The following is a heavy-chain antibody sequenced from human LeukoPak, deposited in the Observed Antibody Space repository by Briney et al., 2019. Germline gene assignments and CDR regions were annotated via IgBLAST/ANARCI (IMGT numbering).Heavy chain of an antibody. V-gene: IGHV4-4*09. CDR2: IYTSGST. CDR1: GGSISSYY. CDR3: ARHLARWDWFDP. J-gene: IGHJ5*02. D-gene: IGHD3-16*01. Sequence: KPSETLSLTYTVSGGSISSYYWSWMRQPPGKGLEWIGYIYTSGSTNYNPSLKSRVTISVDTSKNQFSLKLSSVTAADTAVYYCARHLARWDWFDPWGQGTLVTVSS.